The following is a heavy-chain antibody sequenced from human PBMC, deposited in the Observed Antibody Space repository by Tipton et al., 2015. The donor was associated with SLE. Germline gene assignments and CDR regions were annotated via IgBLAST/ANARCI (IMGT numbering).Heavy chain of an antibody. Sequence: SLRLSCAASGFTFTNYAMSWVRQAPGKGLEWVSAISGSGGSTYDADSVKGRFTISRDNSKNTLYLQMNSLRAEDTALYYCAKVTDTAMIYDAFDIWGQGTMVTVSS. D-gene: IGHD5-18*01. V-gene: IGHV3-23*01. CDR3: AKVTDTAMIYDAFDI. J-gene: IGHJ3*02. CDR2: ISGSGGST. CDR1: GFTFTNYA.